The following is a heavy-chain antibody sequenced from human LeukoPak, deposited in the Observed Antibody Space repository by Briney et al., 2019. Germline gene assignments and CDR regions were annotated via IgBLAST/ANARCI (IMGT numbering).Heavy chain of an antibody. J-gene: IGHJ4*02. D-gene: IGHD3-16*02. Sequence: GGSLRLSCAASGFIFDTFWMTWVRQAPGKGLEWVANIKQNGSEKYYVDSVKGRFTISRDNAKNSLFLQIISLRAEDTAVYYCARVFSDNVWGTYRYLDYWGQGTLVTVSS. CDR3: ARVFSDNVWGTYRYLDY. CDR1: GFIFDTFW. CDR2: IKQNGSEK. V-gene: IGHV3-7*01.